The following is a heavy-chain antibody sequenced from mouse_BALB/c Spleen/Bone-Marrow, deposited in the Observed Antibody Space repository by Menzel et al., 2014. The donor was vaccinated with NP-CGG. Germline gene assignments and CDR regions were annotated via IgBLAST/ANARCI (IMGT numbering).Heavy chain of an antibody. J-gene: IGHJ2*01. CDR1: GYAFSSSW. V-gene: IGHV1-82*01. CDR3: VRGGNYRFDY. CDR2: IYPGDGDT. Sequence: QVQLQQSGPELVKPGASVKISCKASGYAFSSSWMNWVKQRPGQGLEWIGRIYPGDGDTNYNGKFKGKATLTADKSSSTAYMQLSSLTSVDSAVYFCVRGGNYRFDYRGQGTTLTVSS. D-gene: IGHD2-1*01.